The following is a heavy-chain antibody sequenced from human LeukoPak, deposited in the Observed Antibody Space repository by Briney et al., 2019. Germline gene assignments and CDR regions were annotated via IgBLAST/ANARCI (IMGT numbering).Heavy chain of an antibody. D-gene: IGHD1-26*01. CDR2: IRSDGTTV. V-gene: IGHV3-11*01. CDR1: GFTLSNYY. CDR3: ARAIGVKWELLYFDY. Sequence: GGSLRLSCAGSGFTLSNYYMTWIRQAPGKGLEWLSYIRSDGTTVFYADPVKGRFTISRDIAENSLYLQMNSLRSEDTAVYYCARAIGVKWELLYFDYWGQGTLVTVSS. J-gene: IGHJ4*02.